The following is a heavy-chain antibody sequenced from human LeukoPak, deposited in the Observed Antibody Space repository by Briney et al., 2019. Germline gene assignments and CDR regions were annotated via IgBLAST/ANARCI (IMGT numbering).Heavy chain of an antibody. CDR2: INPNSGGT. J-gene: IGHJ5*02. D-gene: IGHD6-19*01. Sequence: ASVKVSCKASGYTFTGYYMHWVRQAPGQGLEWMGWINPNSGGTNYAQKFQGRVTMTRDTSISTAYMELSSLRSEDTAVYYCAREWEAVAGTCWFDPWGQGTLVTVSS. V-gene: IGHV1-2*02. CDR3: AREWEAVAGTCWFDP. CDR1: GYTFTGYY.